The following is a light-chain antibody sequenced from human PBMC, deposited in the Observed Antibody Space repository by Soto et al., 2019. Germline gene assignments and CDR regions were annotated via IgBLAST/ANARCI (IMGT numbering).Light chain of an antibody. CDR3: QQYGSSPTT. J-gene: IGKJ1*01. Sequence: IVLTQSPDTLSSSPWERATLSCRASQNFGSTYLAWYQQKGCQAPTFLLYGGSSRATGIPDRFSGSGSGTDFTLTISRLEPEDCAVYYCQQYGSSPTTFGQRTKVDIK. V-gene: IGKV3-20*01. CDR1: QNFGSTY. CDR2: GGS.